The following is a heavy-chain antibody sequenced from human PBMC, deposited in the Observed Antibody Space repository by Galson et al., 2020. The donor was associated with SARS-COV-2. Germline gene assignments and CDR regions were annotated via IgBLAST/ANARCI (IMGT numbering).Heavy chain of an antibody. V-gene: IGHV4-4*02. CDR1: GGSISSSNW. CDR3: AKSMDTANYFDY. J-gene: IGHJ4*02. D-gene: IGHD5-18*01. Sequence: SETLSLTCAVSGGSISSSNWWSWVRQPPGKGLEWIGEIYHSGSTNYNPSLKSRVTISVDKSKNQFSLKLSSVTAADTAVYYCAKSMDTANYFDYWGQGTLVTVSS. CDR2: IYHSGST.